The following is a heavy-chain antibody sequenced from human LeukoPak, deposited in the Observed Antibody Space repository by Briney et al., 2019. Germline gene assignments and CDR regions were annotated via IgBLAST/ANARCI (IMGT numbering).Heavy chain of an antibody. J-gene: IGHJ2*01. V-gene: IGHV4-61*02. Sequence: PSETLSLTCTVSGGSISSGSYYWSWIRQPAGKGLEWIGRIYTSGSTNYNPSLKSRVTISVDTSKNQFSLKLSSVTAADTAVYYCAIEYSSSWGSWYFDLWGRGTLVTVSS. CDR3: AIEYSSSWGSWYFDL. D-gene: IGHD6-6*01. CDR2: IYTSGST. CDR1: GGSISSGSYY.